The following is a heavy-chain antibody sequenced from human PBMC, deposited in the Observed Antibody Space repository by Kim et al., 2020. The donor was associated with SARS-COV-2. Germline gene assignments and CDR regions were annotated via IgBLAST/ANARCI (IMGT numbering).Heavy chain of an antibody. J-gene: IGHJ5*02. CDR3: ARGPPNIAAANWFDP. CDR2: IYYSGST. Sequence: SETLSLTCTVSGGSISSYYWSWIRQPPGKGLEWIGYIYYSGSTNYNPSLKSRVTISVDTSKNQFSLKLSSVTAADTAVYYCARGPPNIAAANWFDPWGQEPWSPSPQ. V-gene: IGHV4-59*01. D-gene: IGHD6-13*01. CDR1: GGSISSYY.